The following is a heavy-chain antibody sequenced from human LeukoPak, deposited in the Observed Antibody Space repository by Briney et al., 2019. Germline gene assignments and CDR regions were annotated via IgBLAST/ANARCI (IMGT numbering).Heavy chain of an antibody. CDR3: ARDRGGEDYPDY. CDR2: ISSNGGST. J-gene: IGHJ4*02. Sequence: GGSLRLSCAASGFTFSSYVMYWVRQAPGKGLEYVSSISSNGGSTYYANSVKGRFTISRDNSKNTLYLQMGSLRAEDTAVYYCARDRGGEDYPDYWGQGTLVIVSS. CDR1: GFTFSSYV. V-gene: IGHV3-64*01. D-gene: IGHD2-21*01.